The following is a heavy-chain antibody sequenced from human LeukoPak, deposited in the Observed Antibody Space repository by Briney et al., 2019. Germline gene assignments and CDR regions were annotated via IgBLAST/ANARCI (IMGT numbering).Heavy chain of an antibody. CDR2: SSSSGSTI. Sequence: PGGPLRLSCAASGFTLSDYYMSWFRLAPGKGLEWVSYSSSSGSTIYYADSVKGRFAISRDNAKNSLYLQMNSLRAEDTAVYYCARRRDFIDYWGQGTLVTVSS. D-gene: IGHD3/OR15-3a*01. CDR3: ARRRDFIDY. V-gene: IGHV3-11*01. J-gene: IGHJ4*02. CDR1: GFTLSDYY.